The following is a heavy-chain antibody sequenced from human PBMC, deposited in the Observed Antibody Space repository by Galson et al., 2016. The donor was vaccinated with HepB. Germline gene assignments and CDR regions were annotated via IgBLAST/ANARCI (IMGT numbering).Heavy chain of an antibody. CDR1: GFTFSHYA. CDR3: VKEGQWLVLGYYYEMDV. CDR2: ISYDGSNK. D-gene: IGHD6-19*01. V-gene: IGHV3-30-3*01. Sequence: SLRLSCAASGFTFSHYAIHWVRQAPGKGLEWVAVISYDGSNKYYADSVKGRFTISRDDSKNTLYLQMSSLRAEDTAVYYCVKEGQWLVLGYYYEMDVWGPGTTVTVSS. J-gene: IGHJ6*02.